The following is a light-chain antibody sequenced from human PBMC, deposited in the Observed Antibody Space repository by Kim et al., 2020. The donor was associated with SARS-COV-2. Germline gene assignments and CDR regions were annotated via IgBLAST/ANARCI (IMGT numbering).Light chain of an antibody. Sequence: GDRVTITFQETQYIRNDLNWDQQKPGKAPKVLIYDASGLETGVPSRFSGSVSSTYSTFTISSLQPVDIATYYCQQYDSLTWTFGQGTKV. V-gene: IGKV1-33*01. CDR1: QYIRND. CDR3: QQYDSLTWT. CDR2: DAS. J-gene: IGKJ1*01.